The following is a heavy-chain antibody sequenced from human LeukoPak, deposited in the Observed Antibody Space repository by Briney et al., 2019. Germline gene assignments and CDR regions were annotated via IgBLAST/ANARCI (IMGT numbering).Heavy chain of an antibody. CDR3: ARGDYDFWSGYQDY. V-gene: IGHV3-30-3*01. J-gene: IGHJ4*02. Sequence: GGSLRLSCAASVLTFSSYATHWVRQAPAKALEGVAVLSYDGANKYYPDSVKGRFTISRDNSKHTLCLQMNSLRAEDTAVYYCARGDYDFWSGYQDYWGQGTLVTVSS. CDR2: LSYDGANK. CDR1: VLTFSSYA. D-gene: IGHD3-3*01.